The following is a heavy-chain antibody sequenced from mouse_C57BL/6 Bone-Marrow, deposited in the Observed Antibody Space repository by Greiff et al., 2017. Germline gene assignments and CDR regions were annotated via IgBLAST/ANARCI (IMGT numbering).Heavy chain of an antibody. D-gene: IGHD1-1*01. CDR1: GYTFTSYW. Sequence: QVQLQQPGAELVRPGTSVKLSCKASGYTFTSYWMHWVKQRPGQGLEWIGVIDPSDSYTNYNQQFKGKATLTVDTSSSTAYMQLSSLTSEDSAVYYCARFITTVVARDWDYWGQGTTLTVSS. CDR3: ARFITTVVARDWDY. V-gene: IGHV1-59*01. J-gene: IGHJ2*01. CDR2: IDPSDSYT.